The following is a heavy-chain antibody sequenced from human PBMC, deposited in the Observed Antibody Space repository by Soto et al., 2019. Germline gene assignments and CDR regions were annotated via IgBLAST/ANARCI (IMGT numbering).Heavy chain of an antibody. J-gene: IGHJ4*02. Sequence: QLQLQESGSGLVKPSQTLSLTCAVSGGSISSGDNSWSWIRQPPGKGLEWIGYIYHNGNTYYNPSLNSLATVPVDRSKNQFSLRLTSVTAADTAVYFCDRRRIPSGYDDFFDVWGQGILVTVSS. V-gene: IGHV4-30-2*01. CDR3: DRRRIPSGYDDFFDV. CDR1: GGSISSGDNS. CDR2: IYHNGNT. D-gene: IGHD5-12*01.